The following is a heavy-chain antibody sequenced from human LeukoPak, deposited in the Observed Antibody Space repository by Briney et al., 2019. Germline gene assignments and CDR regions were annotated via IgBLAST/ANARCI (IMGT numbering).Heavy chain of an antibody. J-gene: IGHJ3*02. V-gene: IGHV3-48*02. CDR2: ISSSSSTI. CDR1: GFTFSSYS. Sequence: GGSLRLPCAASGFTFSSYSMNWVRQAPGKGLEWVSHISSSSSTIYYADSVKGRFTISRDNAKKSLYLQMNSLRDEDTAVYYCARVYYYDSSNAFDIWGQGTMVTVSS. D-gene: IGHD3-22*01. CDR3: ARVYYYDSSNAFDI.